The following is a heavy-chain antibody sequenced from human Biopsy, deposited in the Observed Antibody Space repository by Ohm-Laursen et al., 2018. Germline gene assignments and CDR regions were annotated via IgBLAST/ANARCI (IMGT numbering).Heavy chain of an antibody. CDR1: GDSISSYY. V-gene: IGHV4-59*01. D-gene: IGHD3-22*01. Sequence: GTLSLTCTVSGDSISSYYWSWIRQPPGKGLQWNGYVYYTGSTGYNPSLQSRVTITVEASKNHFSLRLRSVTPADTAIYYCARDRGYYSDRTVPGYFDLWGRGTLVTVSS. CDR3: ARDRGYYSDRTVPGYFDL. CDR2: VYYTGST. J-gene: IGHJ2*01.